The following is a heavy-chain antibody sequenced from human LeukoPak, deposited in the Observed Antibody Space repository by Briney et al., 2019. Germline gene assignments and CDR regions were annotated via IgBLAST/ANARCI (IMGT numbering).Heavy chain of an antibody. J-gene: IGHJ5*02. V-gene: IGHV4-39*01. Sequence: SETPSLTCTVSGGSISSSSYYWGWIRQPPGKGLEWIGSIYYSGSTYYNPSLKSRVTISVDTSKNQFSLKLSSVTAADTAVYYCARREVVAVNNWFDPWGQGTLVTVSS. CDR1: GGSISSSSYY. CDR3: ARREVVAVNNWFDP. CDR2: IYYSGST. D-gene: IGHD2-15*01.